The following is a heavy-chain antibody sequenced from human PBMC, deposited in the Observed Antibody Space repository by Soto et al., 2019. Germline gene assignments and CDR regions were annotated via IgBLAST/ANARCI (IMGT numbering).Heavy chain of an antibody. CDR2: LSDSGISI. V-gene: IGHV3-23*01. CDR1: GFNFSSHA. D-gene: IGHD6-13*01. CDR3: AKVSSSWYAGFFGL. J-gene: IGHJ4*02. Sequence: PGGSLSLSCPCSGFNFSSHAMTWACWSPGKGLEWVSGLSDSGISIYYADSVKDRLTISRDNSKNTLYLQIQTLRAEDTAVYYCAKVSSSWYAGFFGLWGQGT.